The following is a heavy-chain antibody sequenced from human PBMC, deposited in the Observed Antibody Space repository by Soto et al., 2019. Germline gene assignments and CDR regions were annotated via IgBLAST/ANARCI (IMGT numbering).Heavy chain of an antibody. V-gene: IGHV3-23*01. CDR1: GFTISTYA. D-gene: IGHD3-10*01. CDR2: ISSSGGSR. Sequence: EVQLLESGGGLVQPGESLRLSCAASGFTISTYAMSWVRQPPGKGLEGVSSISSSGGSRYYADSVKGRFTISRDNPKNTLYLQMNSLRAEDAAVYYCATHSMVGGVVGRRPSDHWGQGTLVTVSS. CDR3: ATHSMVGGVVGRRPSDH. J-gene: IGHJ4*02.